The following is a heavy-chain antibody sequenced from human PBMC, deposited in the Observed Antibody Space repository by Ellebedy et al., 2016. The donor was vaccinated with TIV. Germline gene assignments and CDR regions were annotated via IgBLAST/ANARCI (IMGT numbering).Heavy chain of an antibody. CDR2: ISSGGTTI. D-gene: IGHD2-15*01. CDR1: GFSFSDSY. V-gene: IGHV3-11*04. CDR3: ARAIGAGDGT. J-gene: IGHJ5*02. Sequence: GESLKISXAASGFSFSDSYMSWIRQAPGKGLEWVSYISSGGTTIHYADSVKGRFTISRDNAKNSLYLQMNSLRAEDTAVYYCARAIGAGDGTWGQGALVTVSS.